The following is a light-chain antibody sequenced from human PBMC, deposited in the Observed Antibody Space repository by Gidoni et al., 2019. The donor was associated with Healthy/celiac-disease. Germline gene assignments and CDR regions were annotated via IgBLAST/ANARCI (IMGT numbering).Light chain of an antibody. Sequence: DIQMTQSPSSLSAAVGDRITIPCRTSPTICSYVNWYQQKPGKAPNVLLRAASSWQSGVPSRFSGSGSGTYFTLTISSLQPEDLGTYYCQQTYFAPPCTFGPGTKVEI. CDR2: AAS. CDR3: QQTYFAPPCT. V-gene: IGKV1-39*01. J-gene: IGKJ3*01. CDR1: PTICSY.